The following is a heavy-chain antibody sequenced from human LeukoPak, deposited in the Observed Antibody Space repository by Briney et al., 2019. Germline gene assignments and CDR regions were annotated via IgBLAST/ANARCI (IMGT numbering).Heavy chain of an antibody. CDR1: GGSISSGGYS. J-gene: IGHJ4*02. CDR3: ARGDPSSTSCYDY. V-gene: IGHV4-30-2*01. CDR2: IYHSGST. Sequence: PSETLSLTCAVSGGSISSGGYSWSWIRQPPGKGLEWIGYIYHSGSTYYNPSLKSRVTISVDRSKNQFSLKLSSVTAADTAVYYCARGDPSSTSCYDYWGQGTLVTVSS. D-gene: IGHD2-2*01.